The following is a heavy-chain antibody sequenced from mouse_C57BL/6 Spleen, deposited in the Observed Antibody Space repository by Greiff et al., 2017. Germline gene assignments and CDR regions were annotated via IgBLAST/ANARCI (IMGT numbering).Heavy chain of an antibody. V-gene: IGHV1-55*01. CDR2: IYPGSGST. Sequence: QVQLQQPGAELVKPGASVKMSCKASGYTFTSYWITWVKQRPGQGLEWIGDIYPGSGSTNYNEKFKSKATLPVDTSSSTAYMQLSSLTSEDSAVYYCARSYYDYDEGDYYAMDYWGQGTSVTVSS. CDR1: GYTFTSYW. CDR3: ARSYYDYDEGDYYAMDY. D-gene: IGHD2-4*01. J-gene: IGHJ4*01.